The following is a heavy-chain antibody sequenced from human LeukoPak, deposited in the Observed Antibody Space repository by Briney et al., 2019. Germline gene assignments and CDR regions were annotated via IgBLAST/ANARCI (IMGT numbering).Heavy chain of an antibody. Sequence: SETLSLTCAFSGVSIISSHWWSWARQSPGKGLEWIGEIYHSGTTNYNPSLKSRVTMSVDKSKKQFSPNLSSVTAADTAVYYCATYFYGDYASYYFDRWGQGTPVTVSS. V-gene: IGHV4-4*02. CDR3: ATYFYGDYASYYFDR. CDR2: IYHSGTT. CDR1: GVSIISSHW. J-gene: IGHJ4*02. D-gene: IGHD4-17*01.